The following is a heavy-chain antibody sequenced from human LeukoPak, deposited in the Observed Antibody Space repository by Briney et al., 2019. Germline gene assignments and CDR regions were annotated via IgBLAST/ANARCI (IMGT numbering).Heavy chain of an antibody. J-gene: IGHJ5*02. Sequence: SETLSLTCAVYGGSFSGYYWSWIRQPPGKGLEWIGEINHSGSTNYNPSLKSRVTISVDTSKNQFSLKLSSATAADTAVYYCARSSSGWYRRSRIWFDPWGQGTLVTVSS. D-gene: IGHD6-19*01. CDR3: ARSSSGWYRRSRIWFDP. CDR1: GGSFSGYY. V-gene: IGHV4-34*01. CDR2: INHSGST.